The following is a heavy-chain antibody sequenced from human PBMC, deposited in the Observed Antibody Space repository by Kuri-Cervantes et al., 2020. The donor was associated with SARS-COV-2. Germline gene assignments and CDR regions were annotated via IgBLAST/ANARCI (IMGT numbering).Heavy chain of an antibody. Sequence: ASVKVSCKASGYTFTSYAMHWVRQAPGQRLEWMGWINAGNGNTKYSQKFQGRVTITRDTSASTAYMELSSLRSEDTAVYYCAREFVGYYGSGSEAYGMDVWGQGTTVTVSS. V-gene: IGHV1-3*01. J-gene: IGHJ6*02. D-gene: IGHD3-10*01. CDR1: GYTFTSYA. CDR3: AREFVGYYGSGSEAYGMDV. CDR2: INAGNGNT.